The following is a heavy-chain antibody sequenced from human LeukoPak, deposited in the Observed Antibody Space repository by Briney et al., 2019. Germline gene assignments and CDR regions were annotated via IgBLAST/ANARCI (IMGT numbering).Heavy chain of an antibody. CDR3: AKGQWLATYFDY. J-gene: IGHJ4*02. CDR1: GFTFSSYA. D-gene: IGHD6-19*01. Sequence: GGSLRLSCAASGFTFSSYAMSWVRQAPGKGLEWVLAISGSGGSTYYADSVKGRFTISRDNSKNTLYLQMNSLRAEDTAVYYCAKGQWLATYFDYWGQGTLVTVSS. V-gene: IGHV3-23*01. CDR2: ISGSGGST.